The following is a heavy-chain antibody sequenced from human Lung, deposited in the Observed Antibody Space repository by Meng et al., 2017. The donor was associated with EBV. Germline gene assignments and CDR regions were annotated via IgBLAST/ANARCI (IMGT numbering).Heavy chain of an antibody. Sequence: EQKPPGPSVNVSCKASGVTFTGDYVHGVRQTPGEGLEWMGRINPNSGGKNYAQKFQGRVTITMDTSINTAYMELSRLRSDDTAVYYCAHQAVAGTRGWFDPWGQGTLVTVSS. CDR1: GVTFTGDY. CDR3: AHQAVAGTRGWFDP. J-gene: IGHJ5*02. V-gene: IGHV1-2*06. D-gene: IGHD6-19*01. CDR2: INPNSGGK.